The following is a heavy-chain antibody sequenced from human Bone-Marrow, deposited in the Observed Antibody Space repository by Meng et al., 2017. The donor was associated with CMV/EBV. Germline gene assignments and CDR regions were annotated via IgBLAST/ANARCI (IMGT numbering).Heavy chain of an antibody. CDR1: GYTFNSYG. CDR3: ARGGLEGSSWYFGYYYYGMDV. CDR2: MNPNSGNT. D-gene: IGHD6-13*01. V-gene: IGHV1-8*02. J-gene: IGHJ6*02. Sequence: ASVKVSCKGSGYTFNSYGISWVRQATGQGLEWMGWMNPNSGNTGYAQKFQGRVTMTRNTSISTAYMELSSLRSEDTAVYYCARGGLEGSSWYFGYYYYGMDVWGQGTTVTVSS.